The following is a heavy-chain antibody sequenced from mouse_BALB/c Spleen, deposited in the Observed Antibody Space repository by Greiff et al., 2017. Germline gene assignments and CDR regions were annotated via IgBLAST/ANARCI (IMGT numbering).Heavy chain of an antibody. Sequence: EVQGVESGGGLVKPGGSLKLSCAASGFTFSSYAMSWVRQTPEKRLEWVASISSGGSTYYPDSVKGRFTISRDNARNILYLQMSSLRSEDTAMYYCARVREYGNYDYFDYWGQGTTLTVSA. V-gene: IGHV5-6-5*01. CDR1: GFTFSSYA. D-gene: IGHD2-10*02. CDR2: ISSGGST. CDR3: ARVREYGNYDYFDY. J-gene: IGHJ2*01.